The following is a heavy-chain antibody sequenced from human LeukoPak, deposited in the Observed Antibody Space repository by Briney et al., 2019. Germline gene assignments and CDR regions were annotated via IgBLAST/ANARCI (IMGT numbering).Heavy chain of an antibody. Sequence: PSETLSLTCAVSGGSISSGGYSWSWIRQPPGKGLEWIGEINHSGSTNYNPSLKSRVTISVDTSKNQFSLKLSSVTAADTAVYYCASHYYDSSGYHNSDYWGQGTLVTVSS. V-gene: IGHV4-30-2*01. CDR2: INHSGST. J-gene: IGHJ4*02. CDR1: GGSISSGGYS. CDR3: ASHYYDSSGYHNSDY. D-gene: IGHD3-22*01.